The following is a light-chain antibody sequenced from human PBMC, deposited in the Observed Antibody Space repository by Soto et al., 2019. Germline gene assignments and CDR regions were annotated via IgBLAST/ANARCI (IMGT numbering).Light chain of an antibody. CDR1: SSDVGAYNY. V-gene: IGLV2-14*03. CDR2: DVS. Sequence: QSVLTQPASVSGSPGQSITISCTGTSSDVGAYNYVSWYQHHPGKAPKLMIYDVSNRPSGVSNRFSGSKSGSTASLTISGLQAEDEADYYCSSYTTSRARVFGGGTQLTVL. CDR3: SSYTTSRARV. J-gene: IGLJ2*01.